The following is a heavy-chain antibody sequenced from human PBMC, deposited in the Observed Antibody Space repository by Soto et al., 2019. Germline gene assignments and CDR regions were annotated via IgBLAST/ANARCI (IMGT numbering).Heavy chain of an antibody. CDR3: ARGLEPVIAAAGTWRGENEFAP. CDR1: GGSFSGYY. Sequence: SETLSLTCAVYGGSFSGYYWSWIRQPPGKGLEWIGEISHSGSTNYNPSLKSRVTISVDTSKNQFSLKLSSVTAADTAVYYCARGLEPVIAAAGTWRGENEFAPGGKGTLVTASS. J-gene: IGHJ5*02. V-gene: IGHV4-34*01. D-gene: IGHD6-13*01. CDR2: ISHSGST.